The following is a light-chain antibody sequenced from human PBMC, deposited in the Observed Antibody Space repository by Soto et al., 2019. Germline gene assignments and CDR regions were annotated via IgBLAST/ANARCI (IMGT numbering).Light chain of an antibody. Sequence: QSALTQPASVSGSPGQSITISCTGTSSDVGGYYYVSWYQHLPGKAPKLLIYDVNNRPSGVSHRFSGSKSGNTASLTISGLQAEDEADYYCSSYTGSSTFVFGSGSKFTVL. CDR2: DVN. CDR1: SSDVGGYYY. V-gene: IGLV2-14*03. CDR3: SSYTGSSTFV. J-gene: IGLJ1*01.